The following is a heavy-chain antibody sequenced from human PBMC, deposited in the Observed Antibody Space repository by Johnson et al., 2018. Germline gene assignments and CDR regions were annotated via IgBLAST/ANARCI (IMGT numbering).Heavy chain of an antibody. CDR2: ISYDGSNK. J-gene: IGHJ6*03. CDR3: AKDRTKYYYYMDV. Sequence: QVQLVESGGGVVQPGRSLRLSCAASGFTFSSYGMHWVRQAPGKGLEWVAVISYDGSNKYYADSVKGRFTISKDNSKNTLYLQMNSLRAEDTAVYYCAKDRTKYYYYMDVWGKGTTVTVSS. V-gene: IGHV3-30*18. CDR1: GFTFSSYG. D-gene: IGHD1/OR15-1a*01.